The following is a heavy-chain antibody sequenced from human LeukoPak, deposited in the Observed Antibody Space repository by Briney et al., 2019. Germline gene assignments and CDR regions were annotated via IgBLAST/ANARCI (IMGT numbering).Heavy chain of an antibody. J-gene: IGHJ6*02. D-gene: IGHD2-2*01. CDR3: ASYGDCGTSCQTDYYYYGMDV. CDR2: INHSGST. V-gene: IGHV4-34*01. Sequence: PSETLSLTCAVYGGSFSGYYWRWIRQPPGKGLEWIGEINHSGSTNYNPSLKSRVTISVDTSKNQFSLKLSSVTAADTAVYYCASYGDCGTSCQTDYYYYGMDVWGQGTTVTVSS. CDR1: GGSFSGYY.